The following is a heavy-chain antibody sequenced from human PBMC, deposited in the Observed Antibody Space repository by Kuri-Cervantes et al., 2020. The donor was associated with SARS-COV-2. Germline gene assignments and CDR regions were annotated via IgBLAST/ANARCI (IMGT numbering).Heavy chain of an antibody. Sequence: SQTLSLTCAVYGGSFSGYYWSWIRQPPGKGLEWMGEINHSGSTNYNPSLKSRVTISVETSKNQFSLKLSSVTAADTAVYYCARGRNYYDSSGYFYYFDYWGQGTLVTVSS. D-gene: IGHD3-22*01. J-gene: IGHJ4*02. CDR2: INHSGST. V-gene: IGHV4-34*01. CDR3: ARGRNYYDSSGYFYYFDY. CDR1: GGSFSGYY.